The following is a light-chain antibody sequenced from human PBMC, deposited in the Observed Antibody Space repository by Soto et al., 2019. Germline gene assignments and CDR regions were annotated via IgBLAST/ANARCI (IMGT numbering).Light chain of an antibody. Sequence: EIVLTQSPGTLSLSPGDRATLSCRASQSVSTSYLAWYQQKPGQAPRLLIYGASSRATGIPDRFSGSGSGADFTLTISTLEPEDFAVYYCQQYGSVPLTFGGGTKVEIK. CDR1: QSVSTSY. V-gene: IGKV3-20*01. J-gene: IGKJ4*01. CDR2: GAS. CDR3: QQYGSVPLT.